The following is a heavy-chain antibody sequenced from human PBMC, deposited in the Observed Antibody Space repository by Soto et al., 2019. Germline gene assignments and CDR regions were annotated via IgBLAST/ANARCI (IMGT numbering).Heavy chain of an antibody. CDR2: ISWNSGSI. J-gene: IGHJ6*03. D-gene: IGHD3-10*01. Sequence: DVQLVESGGGLVQPGRSLRLSCAASGFTFDAYAMHWVRQVPGKGLEWVSGISWNSGSIGYADSVKGRFTISRDNAKNSLYLQMNSLRPEDTALYYCAKTKPGGYYYYYMDVWGKGTTVTVSS. CDR1: GFTFDAYA. CDR3: AKTKPGGYYYYYMDV. V-gene: IGHV3-9*01.